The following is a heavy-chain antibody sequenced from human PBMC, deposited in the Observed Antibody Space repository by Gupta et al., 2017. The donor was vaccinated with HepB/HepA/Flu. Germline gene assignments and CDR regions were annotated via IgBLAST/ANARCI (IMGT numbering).Heavy chain of an antibody. Sequence: QVQLVEAGGGVVQPGRSLRLPCGASGFTFSNYGMHWVRQAPGKGLEGLAVISYDGTDTYYTDSVKGRFTISRDNFENTLYLQMNSLRTEDSAVYYCASSPPGRGEVLWGDYWGQGARVTVSS. V-gene: IGHV3-30*03. D-gene: IGHD3-10*01. CDR1: GFTFSNYG. CDR2: ISYDGTDT. J-gene: IGHJ4*02. CDR3: ASSPPGRGEVLWGDY.